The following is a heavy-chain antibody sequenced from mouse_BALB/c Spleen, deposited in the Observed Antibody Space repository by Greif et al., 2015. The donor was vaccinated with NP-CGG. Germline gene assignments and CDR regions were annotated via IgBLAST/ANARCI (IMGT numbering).Heavy chain of an antibody. V-gene: IGHV14-3*02. Sequence: VQLQQSGAELVKPGASVKLSCTASGFNIKDTYMHWVKQRPEQGLEWIGRIDPANGNTKYDPKFQGKATITADTSSNTAYLQLSSLTSEDTAVYYCASTYDGYAMDYWGQGTSVTVSS. CDR2: IDPANGNT. J-gene: IGHJ4*01. CDR3: ASTYDGYAMDY. D-gene: IGHD2-12*01. CDR1: GFNIKDTY.